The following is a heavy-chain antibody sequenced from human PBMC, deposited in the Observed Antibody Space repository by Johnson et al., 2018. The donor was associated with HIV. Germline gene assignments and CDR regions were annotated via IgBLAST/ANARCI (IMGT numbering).Heavy chain of an antibody. CDR1: GFTVSSNY. D-gene: IGHD5-24*01. V-gene: IGHV3-66*01. CDR3: ARGRGWWLQLGGAFDI. Sequence: VQLVESGGGLIQPGGSLRLSCAASGFTVSSNYMSWVRQAPGKGLEWVSVIYIGGSTYYADSVKGRFTISRDHSKNTLYLQMNSLRAEDTAIYYCARGRGWWLQLGGAFDIWGQGTMVTVSS. J-gene: IGHJ3*02. CDR2: IYIGGST.